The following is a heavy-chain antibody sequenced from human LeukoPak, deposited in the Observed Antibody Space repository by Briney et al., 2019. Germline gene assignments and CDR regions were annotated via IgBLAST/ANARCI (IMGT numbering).Heavy chain of an antibody. CDR3: ARVVTAIFGGYGMDV. CDR1: GGSISSGDYY. J-gene: IGHJ6*02. CDR2: ISYSGST. Sequence: SETLSLTCTVSGGSISSGDYYWNWIRQPPGKGLEWIGYISYSGSTYFNPSLRSRVTISVDTSENQFSLKLSSVTAADTAVYYCARVVTAIFGGYGMDVWGQGTTVTVSS. V-gene: IGHV4-30-4*08. D-gene: IGHD2-21*02.